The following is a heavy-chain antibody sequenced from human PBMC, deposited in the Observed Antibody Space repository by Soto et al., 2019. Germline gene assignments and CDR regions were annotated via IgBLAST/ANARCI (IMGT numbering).Heavy chain of an antibody. CDR3: ARGPGSLRS. CDR1: GDSVSSNSAA. V-gene: IGHV6-1*01. D-gene: IGHD5-12*01. CDR2: TYYRSKWYS. Sequence: SQTLSLTCVISGDSVSSNSAAWNWIRLSPSRGLEWLGRTYYRSKWYSAYAVSVKSRISINADTSKNQFSLQLNSVTPDDTAVYYCARGPGSLRSWGQGTLVTVSS. J-gene: IGHJ5*02.